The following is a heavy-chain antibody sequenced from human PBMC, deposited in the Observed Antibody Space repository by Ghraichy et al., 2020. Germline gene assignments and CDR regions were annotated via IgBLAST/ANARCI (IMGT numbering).Heavy chain of an antibody. CDR2: MNPNSGNT. D-gene: IGHD3-10*01. J-gene: IGHJ6*02. V-gene: IGHV1-8*01. Sequence: ASVKVSCNTSGYTFSSYDINWVRQATGQGLEWMGWMNPNSGNTGYAQKFQGRVSMTRDTSISTAYMELSSLRSEDKAVYYCARGSTMVRGVSPTGYYGMDVWGQGTTVTVSS. CDR3: ARGSTMVRGVSPTGYYGMDV. CDR1: GYTFSSYD.